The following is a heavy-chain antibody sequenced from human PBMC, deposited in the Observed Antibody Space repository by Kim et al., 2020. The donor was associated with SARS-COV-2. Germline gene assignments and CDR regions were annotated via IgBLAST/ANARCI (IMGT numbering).Heavy chain of an antibody. CDR2: K. J-gene: IGHJ6*02. CDR3: AKVKDYYYGMDV. V-gene: IGHV3-30*02. Sequence: KYYADAVEGRFTISRDNSKNTLYLQMNSLRAEDTAVYYCAKVKDYYYGMDVWGQGTTVTVSS.